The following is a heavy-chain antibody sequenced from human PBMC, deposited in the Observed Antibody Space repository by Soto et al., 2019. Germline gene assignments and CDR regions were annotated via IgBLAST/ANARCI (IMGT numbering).Heavy chain of an antibody. J-gene: IGHJ6*04. CDR3: ARHLFPNYYYAMDV. CDR1: GDSIRSYY. D-gene: IGHD2-21*01. V-gene: IGHV4-59*08. CDR2: IYYSGST. Sequence: PSETLSLTCTVSGDSIRSYYWSWIRQPPGMGLKWIGYIYYSGSTNYNPSLKSRVTISVDTSKNQFSLKLSSVTAADTAMYYCARHLFPNYYYAMDVWGKGTTVTVSS.